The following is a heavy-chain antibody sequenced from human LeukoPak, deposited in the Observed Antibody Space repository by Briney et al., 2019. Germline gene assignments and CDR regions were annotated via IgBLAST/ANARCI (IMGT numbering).Heavy chain of an antibody. CDR1: GVSISSGGYY. D-gene: IGHD2-8*02. J-gene: IGHJ4*02. CDR3: ARAGGVWLEFDY. V-gene: IGHV4-31*03. CDR2: IFYSGST. Sequence: SETLSLTCTISGVSISSGGYYWSWIRQHPGKGLEWIGYIFYSGSTYYNPSLKSRVTISVDTSKNQFSLKLSSVTAEDTAVYYCARAGGVWLEFDYWGQGTLVTVSS.